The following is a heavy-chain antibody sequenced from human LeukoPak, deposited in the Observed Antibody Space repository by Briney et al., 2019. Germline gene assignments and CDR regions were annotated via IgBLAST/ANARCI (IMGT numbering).Heavy chain of an antibody. CDR3: ARVCSGGSCYSDAFDI. J-gene: IGHJ3*02. D-gene: IGHD2-15*01. Sequence: SETLSLTCTVSGGSISRYYWSWIRQPAGKGLEWIGRTYTSGSTNYNPSLKSRVTMSVDTSKNQFSLKLSSVTAADTAVYYCARVCSGGSCYSDAFDIWGQGTMVTVSS. CDR1: GGSISRYY. CDR2: TYTSGST. V-gene: IGHV4-4*07.